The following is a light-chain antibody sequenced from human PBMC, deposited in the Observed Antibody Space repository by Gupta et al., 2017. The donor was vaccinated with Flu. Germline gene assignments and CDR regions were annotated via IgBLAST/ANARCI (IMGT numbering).Light chain of an antibody. V-gene: IGKV3-20*01. CDR2: GAS. CDR1: QSVRSSY. Sequence: EIVLTQSPGTLSLSPGERAAISCRARQSVRSSYLAWYQQKPGQAPRLLIYGASSRATGIPDRFSGSGSGTDFTLTISRLEPEDFAVYYCQQDGSSPWTFGQGTXVEIK. J-gene: IGKJ1*01. CDR3: QQDGSSPWT.